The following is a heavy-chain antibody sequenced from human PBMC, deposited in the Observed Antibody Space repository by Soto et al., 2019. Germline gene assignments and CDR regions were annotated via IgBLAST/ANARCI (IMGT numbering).Heavy chain of an antibody. J-gene: IGHJ6*03. Sequence: PGESLKISCKCSGYSFTSYWIGWVRQMPGKGLEWMGIIYPGDSDTRYSPSFQGQVTISADKSISTAYLQWSSLKASDTAMYYCARHRRDYPSWYYSYMDVWGKGTTVTVSS. CDR2: IYPGDSDT. CDR1: GYSFTSYW. D-gene: IGHD4-17*01. V-gene: IGHV5-51*01. CDR3: ARHRRDYPSWYYSYMDV.